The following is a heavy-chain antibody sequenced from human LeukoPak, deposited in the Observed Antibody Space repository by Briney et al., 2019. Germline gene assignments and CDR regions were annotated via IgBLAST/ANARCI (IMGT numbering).Heavy chain of an antibody. CDR2: MYTGGTT. CDR3: AKDEGNSGGGLAS. J-gene: IGHJ5*01. Sequence: GGSLRLSCAAFVFSVSCTHMSCVRQAPGKGLEWVSAMYTGGTTYYADSVTGRFTVSRDTSRNTLFLHIDSLRAEYTAVYYCAKDEGNSGGGLASWGQGTLVIVSS. D-gene: IGHD3-16*01. V-gene: IGHV3-53*01. CDR1: VFSVSCTH.